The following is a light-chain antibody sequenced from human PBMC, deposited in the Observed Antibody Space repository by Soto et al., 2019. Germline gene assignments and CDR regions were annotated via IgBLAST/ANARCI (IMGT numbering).Light chain of an antibody. V-gene: IGLV2-14*01. Sequence: QCVLTQPASVSGSPGESSTISCTGPRGVIGDSNFISWYQHAPGKAPRLLIYEVNNRPSGVSKRFSGSKAGNTASLTISGLLDDDEADYFCASFRSGTILVFGSGTKVTVL. CDR1: RGVIGDSNF. J-gene: IGLJ1*01. CDR3: ASFRSGTILV. CDR2: EVN.